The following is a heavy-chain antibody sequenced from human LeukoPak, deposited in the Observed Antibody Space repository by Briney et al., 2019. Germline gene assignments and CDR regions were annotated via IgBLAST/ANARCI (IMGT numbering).Heavy chain of an antibody. CDR3: ARLYSSLPGFDY. V-gene: IGHV3-48*01. CDR1: GFTFSSCS. J-gene: IGHJ4*02. Sequence: GGSLRLSCAASGFTFSSCSMNWVRQAPRKGLEWVSYISSSSSTYYADSVKGRFTISRDNAKNSLYLQMNSLRAEDTAVYYCARLYSSLPGFDYWGQGTLVTVSS. CDR2: ISSSSST. D-gene: IGHD6-13*01.